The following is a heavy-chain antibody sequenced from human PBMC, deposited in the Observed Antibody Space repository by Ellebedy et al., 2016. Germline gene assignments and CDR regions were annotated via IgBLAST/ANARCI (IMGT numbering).Heavy chain of an antibody. CDR2: IYYDGSKT. CDR3: ASNGGWQFDH. D-gene: IGHD3-16*01. Sequence: GESLKISCVASGFSFSSYGMHWVRQAPGEGLEWVAVIYYDGSKTYYADSVKGRFTISRDNSNNMVYLQMNSLRAEDTAVYYCASNGGWQFDHWGQGTLVTVSS. CDR1: GFSFSSYG. J-gene: IGHJ4*02. V-gene: IGHV3-33*01.